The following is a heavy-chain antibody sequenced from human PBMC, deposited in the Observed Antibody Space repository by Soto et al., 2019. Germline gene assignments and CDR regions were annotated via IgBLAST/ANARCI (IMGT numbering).Heavy chain of an antibody. CDR3: ARDLDIVATSYNWFDP. D-gene: IGHD5-12*01. CDR2: IIPIFGTA. V-gene: IGHV1-69*01. J-gene: IGHJ5*02. CDR1: GGTFSSYA. Sequence: QVQLVQSGAEVKKPGSSVKVSCKASGGTFSSYAISWVRQAPGQGLEWMGGIIPIFGTANYAQKFQGRVTITANESTSTAYMELSSLSSEDTAVYYCARDLDIVATSYNWFDPWGQGTLVTVSS.